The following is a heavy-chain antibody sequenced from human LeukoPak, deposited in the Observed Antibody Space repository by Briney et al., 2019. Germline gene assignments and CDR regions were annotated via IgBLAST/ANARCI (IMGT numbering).Heavy chain of an antibody. V-gene: IGHV3-23*01. CDR3: AKDLGGSYFAFDI. D-gene: IGHD1-26*01. CDR1: GFTFSNYV. J-gene: IGHJ3*02. Sequence: GGSLRLSCAASGFTFSNYVMSWVRQAPRKGLEWVSGISYSGGSTYYADSVKGRFTISRDNSKKTLYLQMNSLRAADTAIYYCAKDLGGSYFAFDIWGQGTMVTVSS. CDR2: ISYSGGST.